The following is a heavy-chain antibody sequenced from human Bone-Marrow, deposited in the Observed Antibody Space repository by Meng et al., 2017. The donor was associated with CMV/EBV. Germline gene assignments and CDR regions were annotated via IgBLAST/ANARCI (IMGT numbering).Heavy chain of an antibody. J-gene: IGHJ4*02. CDR3: ARDVYYYGSSGYSGGYFDY. V-gene: IGHV4-31*02. CDR1: SGGYY. D-gene: IGHD3-22*01. CDR2: VHNSGIT. Sequence: SGGYYWSWIRRQPGRGLGWIGFVHNSGITYYNPSLKSRVSISVDTSKNQFSLKLTSVTAADTAVYYCARDVYYYGSSGYSGGYFDYWGQGTLVTVSS.